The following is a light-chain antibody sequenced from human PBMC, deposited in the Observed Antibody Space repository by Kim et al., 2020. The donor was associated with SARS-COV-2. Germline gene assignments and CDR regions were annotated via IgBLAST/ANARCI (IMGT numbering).Light chain of an antibody. CDR1: NIGSKS. V-gene: IGLV3-21*04. CDR3: QVWDTNSDHWV. CDR2: YNN. J-gene: IGLJ2*01. Sequence: APGGTATIPGGGKNIGSKSVHWYQQKPGQAPVLVIYYNNDRPSGIPERISGSSSGDSATLTISRVEAGDDADYYCQVWDTNSDHWVFGGGTQLTVL.